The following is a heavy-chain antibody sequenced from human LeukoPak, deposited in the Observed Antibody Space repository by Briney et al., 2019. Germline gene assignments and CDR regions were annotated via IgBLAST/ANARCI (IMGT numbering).Heavy chain of an antibody. CDR2: IIPIFGTA. D-gene: IGHD6-25*01. Sequence: GASVKVSCKASGGTFSSYAISWVRQAPGQGPEWMGGIIPIFGTANYAQKFQGRVTITADESTSTAYMELSSLRSEDTAVYYCARDLLSGLNDYWGQGTLVTVSS. J-gene: IGHJ4*02. CDR1: GGTFSSYA. CDR3: ARDLLSGLNDY. V-gene: IGHV1-69*01.